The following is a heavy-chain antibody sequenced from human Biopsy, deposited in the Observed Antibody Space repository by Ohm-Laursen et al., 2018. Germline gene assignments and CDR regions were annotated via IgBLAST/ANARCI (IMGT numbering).Heavy chain of an antibody. V-gene: IGHV1-2*02. CDR1: GYTFTGYH. D-gene: IGHD3-22*01. CDR3: TRGGYYYDSLAYYYWFDP. CDR2: INAKTGDT. Sequence: ASVKVSCKTSGYTFTGYHVHWARQAPRQGLEWMGWINAKTGDTNYAQKFQGRVTMTRDTSISTAYVDLSSLRSDDTAVYYCTRGGYYYDSLAYYYWFDPWGQGTLVTVSS. J-gene: IGHJ5*02.